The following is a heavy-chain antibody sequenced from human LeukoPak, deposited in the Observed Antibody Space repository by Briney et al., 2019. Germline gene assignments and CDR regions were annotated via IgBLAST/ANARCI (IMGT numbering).Heavy chain of an antibody. CDR2: INAGNGNT. Sequence: ASVKVSCTASGYTFTTYAMHWVRQAPGQRLEWMGWINAGNGNTKYSQKFQGRVTITRDTSATIAYMKLSSLRSEDTAVYFCARVAWSGYSGYGMDVWGQGTTVTVSS. J-gene: IGHJ6*02. CDR3: ARVAWSGYSGYGMDV. CDR1: GYTFTTYA. D-gene: IGHD3-3*01. V-gene: IGHV1-3*01.